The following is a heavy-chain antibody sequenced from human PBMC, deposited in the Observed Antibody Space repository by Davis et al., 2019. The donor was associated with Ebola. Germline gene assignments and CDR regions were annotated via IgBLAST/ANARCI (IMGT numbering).Heavy chain of an antibody. CDR3: ARGWLRSAFDQ. CDR2: TYYSSKWYT. J-gene: IGHJ4*02. Sequence: HSQTLSLTCAISGDSVSGSSGAWNWIRQSPSRGLEWLGRTYYSSKWYTDSTLSVKSRITISADTAKNQLSLHLDSVTPEDTAVYYCARGWLRSAFDQWGQGTLVTASS. V-gene: IGHV6-1*01. D-gene: IGHD5-12*01. CDR1: GDSVSGSSGA.